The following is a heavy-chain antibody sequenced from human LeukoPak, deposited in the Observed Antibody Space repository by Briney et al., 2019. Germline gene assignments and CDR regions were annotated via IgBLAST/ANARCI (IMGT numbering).Heavy chain of an antibody. D-gene: IGHD5-18*01. CDR1: GGSFSGYY. Sequence: SETLSLTCAVYGGSFSGYYWSWIRQPPGKGLEWIGEINHSGSTNYNPSLKSRVTISVDASKSQFSLKLSSVTAADTAVYYCASVDTAAFDIWGQGTMVSVSS. J-gene: IGHJ3*02. CDR3: ASVDTAAFDI. CDR2: INHSGST. V-gene: IGHV4-34*01.